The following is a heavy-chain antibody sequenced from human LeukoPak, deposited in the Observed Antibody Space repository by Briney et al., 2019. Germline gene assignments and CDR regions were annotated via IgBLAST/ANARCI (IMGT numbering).Heavy chain of an antibody. D-gene: IGHD2-2*01. CDR2: MNPNSGNT. J-gene: IGHJ6*02. CDR1: GYTFTSYD. Sequence: AASVKVSCKASGYTFTSYDINWVRQATGQGLEWMGWMNPNSGNTGYAQKFQGRVTMTRNTSISTAYMGLSSLRSEDTAVYYCARVCPRGVVVVPAATYYYYYYGMDVWGQGTTVTVSS. CDR3: ARVCPRGVVVVPAATYYYYYYGMDV. V-gene: IGHV1-8*01.